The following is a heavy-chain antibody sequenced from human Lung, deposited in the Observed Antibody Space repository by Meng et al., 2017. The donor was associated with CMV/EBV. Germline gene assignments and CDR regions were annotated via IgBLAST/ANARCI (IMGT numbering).Heavy chain of an antibody. CDR3: AREMGLRYAY. V-gene: IGHV3-66*02. Sequence: GESLKISCAASGFTVSSNYMSWVRQAPGKGLEWVSVIYSGGSTYYADSVKGRFTISRDNSKNTLYLQMNSLRAEDTAVYYCAREMGLRYAYWGQGKLVTVSS. D-gene: IGHD5-12*01. J-gene: IGHJ4*02. CDR1: GFTVSSNY. CDR2: IYSGGST.